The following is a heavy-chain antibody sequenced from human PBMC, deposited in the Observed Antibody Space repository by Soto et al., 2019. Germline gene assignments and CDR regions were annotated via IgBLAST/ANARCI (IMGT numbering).Heavy chain of an antibody. D-gene: IGHD2-21*02. CDR3: ARRRCDSIVGSLDY. CDR1: GDSISSGDW. J-gene: IGHJ4*02. V-gene: IGHV4-4*02. Sequence: QVQLQESGPGLVKPSGTLSLTCAVSGDSISSGDWCWSWVRKFPGKGLEWIGEIYYSGSTTYNPSHNSRVTISADKSEIHLSLRLSSVTAADTTVYNRARRRCDSIVGSLDYCVEGTLVTVSS. CDR2: IYYSGST.